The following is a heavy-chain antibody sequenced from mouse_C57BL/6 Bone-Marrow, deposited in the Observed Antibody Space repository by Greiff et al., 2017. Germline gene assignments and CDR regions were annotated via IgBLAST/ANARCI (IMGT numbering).Heavy chain of an antibody. Sequence: QVQLQQPGAELVKPGASVKMSCKASGYTFTGYWITWVKQRPGQGLEWIGDIYPGSGSTNYNEKFKSKATLTVDTSSSTAYMQLSSLTSEDYAVYYCARDDYYGSSYDYSGQGTTLTVTS. CDR3: ARDDYYGSSYDY. D-gene: IGHD1-1*01. CDR1: GYTFTGYW. J-gene: IGHJ2*01. CDR2: IYPGSGST. V-gene: IGHV1-55*01.